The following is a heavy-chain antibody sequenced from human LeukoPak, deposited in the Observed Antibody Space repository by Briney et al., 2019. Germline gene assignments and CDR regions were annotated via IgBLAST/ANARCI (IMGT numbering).Heavy chain of an antibody. J-gene: IGHJ4*02. CDR2: INPSGGTT. V-gene: IGHV1-46*01. D-gene: IGHD5-18*01. Sequence: ASVKVSCKVSGYTLTELSMHWVRQAPGQGLEWMGIINPSGGTTSYAQNFQGRVTMTRDTSTSTVYMELSSLRSEDTAVYYCAREIGPRQLHLWGSAFDYWGQGTLVTVSS. CDR3: AREIGPRQLHLWGSAFDY. CDR1: GYTLTELS.